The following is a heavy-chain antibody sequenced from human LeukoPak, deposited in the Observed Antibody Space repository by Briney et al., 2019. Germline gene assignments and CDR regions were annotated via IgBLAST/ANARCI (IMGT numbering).Heavy chain of an antibody. D-gene: IGHD6-6*01. CDR1: GGSFSGYY. Sequence: PSETLSLTCAVYGGSFSGYYWSWIRQPPGKGLEWIGSICYSGSTYYNPSLKSRVTISVDTSKNQFSLKLSSVTAADTAVYYCARRGIGTARRALDYWGQGTLVTVSS. CDR3: ARRGIGTARRALDY. CDR2: ICYSGST. J-gene: IGHJ4*02. V-gene: IGHV4-34*01.